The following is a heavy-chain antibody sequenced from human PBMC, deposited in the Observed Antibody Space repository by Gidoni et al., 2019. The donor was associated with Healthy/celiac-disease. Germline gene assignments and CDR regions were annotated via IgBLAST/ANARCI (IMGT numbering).Heavy chain of an antibody. V-gene: IGHV3-15*01. CDR2: IKSKTDGGTT. D-gene: IGHD3-16*01. CDR1: GFTFRNAW. Sequence: EVQLVESGGGLVKPGGSLRLSCAASGFTFRNAWMSWVRQAPGKGLEWVGRIKSKTDGGTTDYAAPVKGRFTISRDDSKNTLYLQMNSLKTEDTAVYYCTTEADDYVWAWDYWGQGTLVTVSS. CDR3: TTEADDYVWAWDY. J-gene: IGHJ4*02.